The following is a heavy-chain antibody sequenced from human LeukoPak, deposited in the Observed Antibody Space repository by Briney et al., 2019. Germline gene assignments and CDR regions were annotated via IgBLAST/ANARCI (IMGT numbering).Heavy chain of an antibody. D-gene: IGHD6-13*01. J-gene: IGHJ5*02. CDR3: ARMYSSSRDPGHWFDP. CDR1: GGSISSYY. CDR2: IYYSGST. V-gene: IGHV4-59*01. Sequence: SETLSLTCTVSGGSISSYYWSWIRQPPGKGLEWIGYIYYSGSTNYNPSLKSRVTISVDTSKNQFSLKLSSVTAADTAVYYCARMYSSSRDPGHWFDPWGQGTLVTVSS.